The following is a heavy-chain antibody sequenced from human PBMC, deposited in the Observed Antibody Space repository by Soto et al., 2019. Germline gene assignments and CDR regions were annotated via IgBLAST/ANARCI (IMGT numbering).Heavy chain of an antibody. CDR3: ARDVFCSSPSCYDYYYYMDV. CDR2: ISSSSSYI. Sequence: EVQLVESGGGLVKSGGSLRLSCAASGFTFSSHSMNWVRQAPGKGLEWVSSISSSSSYIYYADSVKGRFTISRDNAKNSLYLQMNSLRAEDTAVYYCARDVFCSSPSCYDYYYYMDVWGKGTTVTVSS. J-gene: IGHJ6*03. D-gene: IGHD2-2*01. CDR1: GFTFSSHS. V-gene: IGHV3-21*01.